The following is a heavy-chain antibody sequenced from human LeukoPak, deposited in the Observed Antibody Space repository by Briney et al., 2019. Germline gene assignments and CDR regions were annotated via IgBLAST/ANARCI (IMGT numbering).Heavy chain of an antibody. CDR2: IYHSGST. Sequence: SETLSLACTVSGYSISSGHYWGWIRQPPGKGLEWIGSIYHSGSTYYNPSLKSRVTISVDTSKNQFSLKLSSVTAADTAVYYCATYSSGWPRDYWGQGTLVTVSS. V-gene: IGHV4-38-2*02. CDR1: GYSISSGHY. CDR3: ATYSSGWPRDY. J-gene: IGHJ4*02. D-gene: IGHD6-19*01.